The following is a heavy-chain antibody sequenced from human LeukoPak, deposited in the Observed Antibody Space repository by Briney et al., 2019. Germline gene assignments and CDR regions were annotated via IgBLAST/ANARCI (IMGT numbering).Heavy chain of an antibody. V-gene: IGHV1-8*01. CDR2: MNPNSGNT. D-gene: IGHD3-10*01. CDR1: GYTFTSYD. J-gene: IGHJ4*02. CDR3: ARGSPYYYGSGSYDY. Sequence: GASVKVSCKASGYTFTSYDINWVRQATGQGPEWMGWMNPNSGNTGYAQKFQGRVTMTRNTSISTAYMELSSLRSEDTAVYYCARGSPYYYGSGSYDYWGQGTLVTVSS.